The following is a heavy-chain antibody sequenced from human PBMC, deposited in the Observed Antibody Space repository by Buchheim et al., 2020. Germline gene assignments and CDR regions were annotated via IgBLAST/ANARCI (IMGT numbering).Heavy chain of an antibody. Sequence: QVQLQESGPGLVKPSQTLSLTCTVSGGSISSGGYYWSWIRQHPGKGLEWVGEINLSGSTSYNPSLKRRVTISVEMSKNQFSLNLSSVTAADTAVYYCARGTIAARLGSWGQGTL. V-gene: IGHV4-31*03. D-gene: IGHD6-6*01. CDR1: GGSISSGGYY. J-gene: IGHJ5*01. CDR3: ARGTIAARLGS. CDR2: INLSGST.